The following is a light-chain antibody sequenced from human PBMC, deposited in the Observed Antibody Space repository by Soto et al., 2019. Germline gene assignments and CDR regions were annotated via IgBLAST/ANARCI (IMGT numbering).Light chain of an antibody. Sequence: EIVMTQSPATLSVSPGERATLSCRASQDISTNLAWYQQKPGQAPRLLIYGASTRATGIPARFSGSGSGTEFTLTISSLQSEDSALYYCQQYDNWLRTFGQGTKVEIK. V-gene: IGKV3-15*01. CDR2: GAS. CDR3: QQYDNWLRT. CDR1: QDISTN. J-gene: IGKJ1*01.